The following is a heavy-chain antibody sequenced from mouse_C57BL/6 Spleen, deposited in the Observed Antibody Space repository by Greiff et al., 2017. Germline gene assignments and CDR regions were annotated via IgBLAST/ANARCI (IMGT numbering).Heavy chain of an antibody. CDR1: GYTFTSYD. Sequence: VQLVESGPELVKPGASVKLSCKASGYTFTSYDINWVKQRPGQGLEWIGWIYPRDGSTKYNEKFKGKATLTVDTSSSTAYMELHSLTSEDSAVYFCARRGDFDYWGQGTTLTVSS. CDR3: ARRGDFDY. J-gene: IGHJ2*01. CDR2: IYPRDGST. V-gene: IGHV1-85*01.